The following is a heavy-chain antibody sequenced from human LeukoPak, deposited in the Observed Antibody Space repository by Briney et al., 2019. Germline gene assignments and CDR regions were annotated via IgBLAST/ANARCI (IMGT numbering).Heavy chain of an antibody. CDR3: ASGHDRSGYYSLDC. V-gene: IGHV3-11*03. CDR1: EFTFSDYY. D-gene: IGHD3-22*01. Sequence: GGSLRLSCAASEFTFSDYYMSWGRQAPGKGLELVSYITSSGSYRNYADSVKGRFTISRENAKNSLYLQMNSLRAEDTAVYYCASGHDRSGYYSLDCWGRGPLVTVSS. CDR2: ITSSGSYR. J-gene: IGHJ4*02.